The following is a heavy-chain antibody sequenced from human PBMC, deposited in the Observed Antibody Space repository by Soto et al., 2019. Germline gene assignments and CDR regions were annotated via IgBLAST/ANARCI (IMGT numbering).Heavy chain of an antibody. J-gene: IGHJ4*02. D-gene: IGHD3-10*01. CDR3: ARDRRGVITDY. V-gene: IGHV3-30*03. Sequence: GGSLRLSCAASAFTFSRYGMHWVRQAPGKGLEWVAVISNDGSKKYYADSVKGRFTISRDNAKNSLYLQMNSLRAEDTAVYYCARDRRGVITDYWGQGTLVTVSS. CDR1: AFTFSRYG. CDR2: ISNDGSKK.